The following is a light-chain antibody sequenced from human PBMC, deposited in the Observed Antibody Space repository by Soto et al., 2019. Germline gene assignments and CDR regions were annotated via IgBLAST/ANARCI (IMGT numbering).Light chain of an antibody. V-gene: IGKV3-11*01. J-gene: IGKJ1*01. CDR2: DAS. Sequence: EIVLTQSPGTLSFSPGERATLSCRASQSVSSYLAWYQQKPGQAPRLLIYDASNRATGIPARFSGSGSGTDFTLTISSLEPEDFAVYYCQQRSNWPPVTFGQGTKVDIK. CDR1: QSVSSY. CDR3: QQRSNWPPVT.